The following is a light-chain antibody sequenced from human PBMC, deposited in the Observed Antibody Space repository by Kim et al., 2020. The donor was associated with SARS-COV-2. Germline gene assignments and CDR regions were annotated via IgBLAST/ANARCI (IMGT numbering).Light chain of an antibody. Sequence: QAVVTQESSLSVSPGGTVTLTCASSTGTVTSRHYPFWFQQKPGQAPTTLIYDTSNKHSWTPARFSGSLIGGKAALTLSDAQPDDEAEYYFLLSYSSGRVVFGGGNQLTVL. CDR1: TGTVTSRHY. CDR3: LLSYSSGRVV. CDR2: DTS. V-gene: IGLV7-46*01. J-gene: IGLJ2*01.